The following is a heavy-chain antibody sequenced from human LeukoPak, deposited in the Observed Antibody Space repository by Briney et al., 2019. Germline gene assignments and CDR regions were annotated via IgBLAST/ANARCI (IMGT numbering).Heavy chain of an antibody. V-gene: IGHV3-23*01. J-gene: IGHJ4*02. Sequence: PGGSLRLSCAASGFTFSSYAMSWVRQAPGKGLEWVSAISGSGGSTYYADSAKGRFTISRDNSKNTLYLQMNSLRAEDTAVYYCAKLVVVVPAAIGGRYFDYWGQGTLVTVSS. D-gene: IGHD2-2*02. CDR2: ISGSGGST. CDR3: AKLVVVVPAAIGGRYFDY. CDR1: GFTFSSYA.